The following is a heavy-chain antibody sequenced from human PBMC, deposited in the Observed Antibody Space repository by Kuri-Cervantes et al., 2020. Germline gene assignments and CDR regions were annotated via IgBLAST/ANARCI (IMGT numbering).Heavy chain of an antibody. CDR2: IKNGADT. J-gene: IGHJ4*02. V-gene: IGHV3-66*01. CDR1: GFTFSYYD. D-gene: IGHD1-26*01. Sequence: GESLKISCAASGFTFSYYDMHWVRQGVGKGLEWVSSIKNGADTDYLGSVKGRFTINRDNSKNTLYLQMNSLRAEDTAVYYCAKSLEAEWELLDYWGQGTLVTVSS. CDR3: AKSLEAEWELLDY.